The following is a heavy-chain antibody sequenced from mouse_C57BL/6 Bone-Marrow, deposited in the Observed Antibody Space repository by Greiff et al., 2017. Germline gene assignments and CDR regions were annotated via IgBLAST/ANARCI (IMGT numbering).Heavy chain of an antibody. J-gene: IGHJ2*01. V-gene: IGHV1-55*01. CDR1: GYTFTSYW. CDR3: ARSGPLGRSFDY. D-gene: IGHD4-1*01. Sequence: QVQLQQPGAELVKPGASVKMSCKASGYTFTSYWITWVKQRPGQGLEWIGDIYPTSGRTNYYEQFTSKAILTVDTSSNTASMQHSSLTSEDSADFYCARSGPLGRSFDYWGQGTTLTVSS. CDR2: IYPTSGRT.